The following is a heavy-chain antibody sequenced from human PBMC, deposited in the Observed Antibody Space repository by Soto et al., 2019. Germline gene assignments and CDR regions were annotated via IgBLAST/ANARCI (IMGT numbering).Heavy chain of an antibody. CDR3: ARIDYYDYIWGSYRYRVAYAFDI. CDR2: IFSNDEK. D-gene: IGHD3-16*02. V-gene: IGHV2-26*01. CDR1: GFSLSNARMG. J-gene: IGHJ3*02. Sequence: GSGPMLVNPTETLTLTCTVSGFSLSNARMGVSWIRQPPGKALEWLAHIFSNDEKSYSTSLKSRLTISKDTSKSQVVLTMTNMDPVDTATYYCARIDYYDYIWGSYRYRVAYAFDIWGQGTMVTVSS.